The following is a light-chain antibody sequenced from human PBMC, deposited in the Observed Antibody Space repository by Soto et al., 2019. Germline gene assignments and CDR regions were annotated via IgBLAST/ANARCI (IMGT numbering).Light chain of an antibody. CDR3: ASWDDSLKIWV. J-gene: IGLJ3*02. CDR2: KTD. CDR1: SANLARNS. V-gene: IGLV1-44*01. Sequence: QSVLTQPPSASGSPGQRVTISCSGSSANLARNSVNWYQQFPGTAPKLLIHKTDQRPSGVPDRFSGSKSGTSASLAITGLQSDDEGDYYCASWDDSLKIWVFGGGTKLTVL.